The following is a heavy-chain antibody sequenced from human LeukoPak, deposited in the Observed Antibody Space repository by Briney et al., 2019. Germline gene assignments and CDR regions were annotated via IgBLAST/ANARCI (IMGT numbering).Heavy chain of an antibody. CDR3: AKAVLFGVVLPPFDY. D-gene: IGHD3-3*01. Sequence: PGGSLRLSCAASGFTFSSYAMSWVRQAPGKGLEWVSAISGSGGSTYYADSVKGRFTISRDNSKNTLYLQMNSLRAEETDVYYCAKAVLFGVVLPPFDYWGQGTPVTVSS. V-gene: IGHV3-23*01. CDR2: ISGSGGST. J-gene: IGHJ4*02. CDR1: GFTFSSYA.